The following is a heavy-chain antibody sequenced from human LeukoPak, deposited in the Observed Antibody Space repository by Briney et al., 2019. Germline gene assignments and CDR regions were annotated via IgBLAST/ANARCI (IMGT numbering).Heavy chain of an antibody. Sequence: SETLSLTCTVSGDSISSSNSYWGWIRQPPGKGLEWIGSIYYSGSTYYNPSLKSRVTISVDTSKNQFSLKLSSVTAADTAVYYCARRKYTTTYYYDSSGPIYAFDIWGQGTMVTVSS. J-gene: IGHJ3*02. CDR2: IYYSGST. D-gene: IGHD3-22*01. V-gene: IGHV4-39*07. CDR1: GDSISSSNSY. CDR3: ARRKYTTTYYYDSSGPIYAFDI.